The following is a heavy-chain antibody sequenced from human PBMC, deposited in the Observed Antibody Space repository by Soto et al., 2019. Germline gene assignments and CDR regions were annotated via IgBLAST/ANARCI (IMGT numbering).Heavy chain of an antibody. J-gene: IGHJ4*02. Sequence: ASETLSLTCTVSGGSISSYYWSWIRQPPGKGLEWIGYIYYSGSTNYNPSLKSRVTISVDTSKNQFSLKLSSVTAADTAVYYCARGGQQLVFDYWGQGTLVTVSS. V-gene: IGHV4-59*01. CDR2: IYYSGST. CDR1: GGSISSYY. D-gene: IGHD6-13*01. CDR3: ARGGQQLVFDY.